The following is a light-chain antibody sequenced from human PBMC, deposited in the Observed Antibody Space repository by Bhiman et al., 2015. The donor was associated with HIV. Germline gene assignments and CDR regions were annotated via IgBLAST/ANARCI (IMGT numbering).Light chain of an antibody. CDR3: SSYTISNTYV. CDR2: GNS. V-gene: IGLV1-40*01. Sequence: QSVLTQPPSVSGAPGQRVTISCTGSSSNIGAGYDVHWFQQLPGTAPKLLIYGNSIRPSGVPDRFSGSKSGNTASLIISGLQAEDEADYYCSSYTISNTYVFGTGTKVTVL. CDR1: SSNIGAGYD. J-gene: IGLJ1*01.